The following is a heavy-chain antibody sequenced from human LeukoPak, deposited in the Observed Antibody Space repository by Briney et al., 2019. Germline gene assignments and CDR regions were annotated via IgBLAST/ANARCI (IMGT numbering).Heavy chain of an antibody. D-gene: IGHD3-10*01. Sequence: PSETLSLTCTVSGGSISSGGYYWSWIRQHPGKGLEWIGYIYYSGSTYYNPSLKSRVTISVDTSKNQFSLKLSSVTAADTAVYHCARESITMVRGVISDGMDVWGKGTTVTVSS. V-gene: IGHV4-31*03. CDR3: ARESITMVRGVISDGMDV. CDR2: IYYSGST. J-gene: IGHJ6*04. CDR1: GGSISSGGYY.